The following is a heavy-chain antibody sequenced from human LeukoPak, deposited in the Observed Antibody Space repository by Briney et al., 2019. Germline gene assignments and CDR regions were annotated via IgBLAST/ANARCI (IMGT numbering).Heavy chain of an antibody. D-gene: IGHD3-3*01. CDR2: IKSKTDGETS. CDR1: GLTFSNAW. J-gene: IGHJ4*02. V-gene: IGHV3-15*07. CDR3: ARDGYYDFWSGYYY. Sequence: GGSLRLSCGVSGLTFSNAWMNWVRQAPGKGLEWVGRIKSKTDGETSDYAASVKGRFTISRDDSKNTLYLQMNSLKIEDTAVYYCARDGYYDFWSGYYYWGQGTLVTVSS.